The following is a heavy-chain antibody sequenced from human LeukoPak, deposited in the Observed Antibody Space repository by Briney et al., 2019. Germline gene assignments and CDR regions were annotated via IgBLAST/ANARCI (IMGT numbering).Heavy chain of an antibody. CDR2: NNPSGGST. Sequence: ASVKVSCKASGYTYTSDYMHWVRQATGQGLELMGVNNPSGGSTSYAQKFQGRVTMTRDTSTSTVYMELSSLRSEDTAVYYCAREIPTTEYSSSWGQFDYWGQGTLVTVSS. J-gene: IGHJ4*02. CDR1: GYTYTSDY. D-gene: IGHD6-6*01. CDR3: AREIPTTEYSSSWGQFDY. V-gene: IGHV1-46*01.